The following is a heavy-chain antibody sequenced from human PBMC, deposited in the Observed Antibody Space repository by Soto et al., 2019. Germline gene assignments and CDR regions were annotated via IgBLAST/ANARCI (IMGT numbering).Heavy chain of an antibody. Sequence: GASVKVSCKVSGYTLTELSMHWVRQAPGKGLEWMGGFDLEEGETIYAQKFQGRVTMTEDTSTDTAHMELSSLRSEDTAVYYCVTDYNLYSSSARYAFDIWGQGTMVTVSS. CDR3: VTDYNLYSSSARYAFDI. CDR1: GYTLTELS. V-gene: IGHV1-24*01. J-gene: IGHJ3*02. CDR2: FDLEEGET. D-gene: IGHD6-6*01.